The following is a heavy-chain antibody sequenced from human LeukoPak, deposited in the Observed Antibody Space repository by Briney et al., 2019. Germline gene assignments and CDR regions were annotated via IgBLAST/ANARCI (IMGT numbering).Heavy chain of an antibody. CDR1: GGSISSSSYY. CDR2: IYYSGST. J-gene: IGHJ4*02. D-gene: IGHD2-2*01. CDR3: ARQYIVVVPAAYFDY. Sequence: PSETLSLTCTVSGGSISSSSYYWGWIRQPPGKGLEWIGSIYYSGSTYYNPSLKSRVTISVGTSKNQFSLKLSSVTAADTAVYYCARQYIVVVPAAYFDYWGQGTLVTVSS. V-gene: IGHV4-39*01.